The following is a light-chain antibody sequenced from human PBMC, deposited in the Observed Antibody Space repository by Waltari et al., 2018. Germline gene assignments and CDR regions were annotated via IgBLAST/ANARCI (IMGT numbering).Light chain of an antibody. CDR2: VNSDGSH. Sequence: QLVLPQSPSASASLGPPVTLTCTLHSGQSSQLNAWAPRQPEKGPRYLMKVNSDGSHSKGDEIPDRFSGSSSGAERYLTISSLQSEDEADYYCQTGGHGTWVFGGGTKLTVL. J-gene: IGLJ3*02. V-gene: IGLV4-69*01. CDR3: QTGGHGTWV. CDR1: SGQSSQL.